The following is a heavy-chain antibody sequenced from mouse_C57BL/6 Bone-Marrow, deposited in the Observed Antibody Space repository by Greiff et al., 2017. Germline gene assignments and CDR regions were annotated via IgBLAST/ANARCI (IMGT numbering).Heavy chain of an antibody. CDR1: GYTFTSYW. CDR2: IYPSDSET. J-gene: IGHJ4*01. Sequence: QVQLQQPGAELVRPGSSVKLSCKASGYTFTSYWMDWVKQRPGQGLEWIGNIYPSDSETHYNQKFKDKATLTVDKSSSTAYRQLSSLTSEDSAVYYCARGLYSNYDLAMDYWGKGTSVTVSS. V-gene: IGHV1-61*01. D-gene: IGHD2-5*01. CDR3: ARGLYSNYDLAMDY.